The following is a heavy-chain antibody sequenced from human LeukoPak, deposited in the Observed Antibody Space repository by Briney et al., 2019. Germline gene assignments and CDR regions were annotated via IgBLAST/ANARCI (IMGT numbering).Heavy chain of an antibody. J-gene: IGHJ4*02. CDR3: ARGDSGNFDY. D-gene: IGHD1-26*01. CDR2: VSGGKP. CDR1: AFTFSNYD. V-gene: IGHV3-23*01. Sequence: PGGSLRLSCAASAFTFSNYDMSWVRQAPGKGLEWVSSVSGGKPYYADSVKGRFTISRDNSKNTLYLQMHSLRAEDAAVYYCARGDSGNFDYWGQGTLVTVSS.